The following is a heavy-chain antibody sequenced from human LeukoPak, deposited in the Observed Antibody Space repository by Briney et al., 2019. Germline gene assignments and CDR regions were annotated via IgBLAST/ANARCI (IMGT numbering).Heavy chain of an antibody. V-gene: IGHV3-23*01. D-gene: IGHD1-1*01. CDR3: AKDCPQYRGWFDP. CDR2: ISFNGDKT. CDR1: GFTFSTYG. Sequence: GGSLRLSCAASGFTFSTYGMSWVRRAPGKGLEWVSFISFNGDKTYYANTVTGRFTISRDNSKNTLYLQMNGLRVEDTAVYYCAKDCPQYRGWFDPWGQGTLVTVSS. J-gene: IGHJ5*02.